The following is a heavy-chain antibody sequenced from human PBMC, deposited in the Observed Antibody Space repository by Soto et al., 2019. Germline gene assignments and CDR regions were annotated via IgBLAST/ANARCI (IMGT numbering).Heavy chain of an antibody. J-gene: IGHJ5*02. V-gene: IGHV1-8*01. CDR3: ARAPGQLTASLPTNWFDP. CDR2: MNPNSGNT. D-gene: IGHD3-10*01. CDR1: GYTFTSYD. Sequence: QVQLVQSGAEVKKPGASVKVSCKASGYTFTSYDINWVRQATGQGLEWMGWMNPNSGNTGYAQKFQRRVTMTRNRSIRTAYRELSSLRSEDTAVYYCARAPGQLTASLPTNWFDPWGQGTLVTVSS.